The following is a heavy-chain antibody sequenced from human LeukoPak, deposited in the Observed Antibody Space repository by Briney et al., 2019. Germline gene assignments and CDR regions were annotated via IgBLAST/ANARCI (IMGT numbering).Heavy chain of an antibody. CDR3: ARGRGQGKQLGY. CDR2: INNSGST. CDR1: GGSISSGGYC. V-gene: IGHV4-30-2*01. D-gene: IGHD6-13*01. Sequence: PSETLSLTCAVAGGSISSGGYCWSWIRQPPGKGLEWIGYINNSGSTYYNPSLKSRVTISVARSNNQFSLKLSSVTAADTAVSYCARGRGQGKQLGYWGQGTLVTVSS. J-gene: IGHJ4*02.